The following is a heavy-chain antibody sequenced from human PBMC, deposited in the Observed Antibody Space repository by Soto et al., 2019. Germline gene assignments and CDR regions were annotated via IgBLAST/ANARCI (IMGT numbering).Heavy chain of an antibody. V-gene: IGHV1-8*01. CDR2: MNPKSGNT. D-gene: IGHD5-18*01. CDR1: GYSFTSND. J-gene: IGHJ4*02. Sequence: ASVKVSCKTSGYSFTSNDINWVRQATGQGLEWMGWMNPKSGNTNLAQNFQGRLTMTRNTSTSTAYMELSSLKTDDTAVCYCVRGQYGGYSYGRLYFDYWGQGTLVTVSS. CDR3: VRGQYGGYSYGRLYFDY.